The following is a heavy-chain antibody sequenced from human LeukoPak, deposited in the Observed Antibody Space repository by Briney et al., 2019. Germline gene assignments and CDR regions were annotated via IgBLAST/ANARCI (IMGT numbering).Heavy chain of an antibody. Sequence: PGGSLRLSCAASGFTFSTYGMNWVRQAPGKGLEWVSAISAGGGNTYYADSVKGRFTISRDNAKNSLYLQMNSLRAEDTAVYYCARGGPYCGGDCYDGWFDPWGQGTLVTVSS. D-gene: IGHD2-21*02. CDR1: GFTFSTYG. J-gene: IGHJ5*02. CDR3: ARGGPYCGGDCYDGWFDP. V-gene: IGHV3-21*01. CDR2: ISAGGGNT.